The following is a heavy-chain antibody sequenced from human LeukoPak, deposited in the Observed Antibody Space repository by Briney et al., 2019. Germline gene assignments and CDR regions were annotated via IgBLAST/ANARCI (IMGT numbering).Heavy chain of an antibody. Sequence: SETLSLTCTVSGGSISSYYWSWIRQPPGKGLEWIGYIYYSGSTNYNPSLKSRVTISVDTSKNQFSLKLSSVTAADTAVYYCARVNPTGGEGYWGQGTLVTVSS. CDR3: ARVNPTGGEGY. V-gene: IGHV4-59*01. CDR1: GGSISSYY. J-gene: IGHJ4*02. D-gene: IGHD3-16*01. CDR2: IYYSGST.